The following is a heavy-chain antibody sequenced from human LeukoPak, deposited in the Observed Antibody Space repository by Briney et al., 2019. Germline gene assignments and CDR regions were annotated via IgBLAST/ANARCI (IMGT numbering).Heavy chain of an antibody. J-gene: IGHJ4*02. CDR3: ATSSPRRGYDLALWY. CDR1: GFTFSSYG. V-gene: IGHV3-33*01. D-gene: IGHD5-12*01. Sequence: GGSLRLSCAASGFTFSSYGMHWVRQAPGKGLEWVADIWYDGSNKYYADSVKGRFTISRDNSKNTLYLQTNSLRAEDTAVYYCATSSPRRGYDLALWYWGQGTLVTVSS. CDR2: IWYDGSNK.